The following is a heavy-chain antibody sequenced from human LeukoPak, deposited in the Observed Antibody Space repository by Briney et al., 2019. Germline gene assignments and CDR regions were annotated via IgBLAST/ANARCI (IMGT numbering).Heavy chain of an antibody. Sequence: ASVKVSCKASGYTFTSYDINWVRQATGQGLEWMGWMNPNSGNTGYAQKFQGRVTMTGNTSISTAYMELSSLRSEDTAVYYCARGDTWIQSYRYYGMDVWGQGTTVTVSS. D-gene: IGHD5-18*01. V-gene: IGHV1-8*01. CDR2: MNPNSGNT. J-gene: IGHJ6*02. CDR3: ARGDTWIQSYRYYGMDV. CDR1: GYTFTSYD.